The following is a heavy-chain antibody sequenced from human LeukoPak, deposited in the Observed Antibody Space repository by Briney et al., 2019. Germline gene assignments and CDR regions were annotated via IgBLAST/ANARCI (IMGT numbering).Heavy chain of an antibody. CDR2: ISGSGGST. CDR3: AKDRPTVYSSSWLHFLDS. CDR1: GFTFSSYG. Sequence: GGTLRLSCAASGFTFSSYGMIWVRQAPGKGLEWVSGISGSGGSTYLADSVKGRFTISRDNSKNTLYLEMNSLRADDTAVYYCAKDRPTVYSSSWLHFLDSWGQGALVTVSS. J-gene: IGHJ4*02. V-gene: IGHV3-23*01. D-gene: IGHD6-13*01.